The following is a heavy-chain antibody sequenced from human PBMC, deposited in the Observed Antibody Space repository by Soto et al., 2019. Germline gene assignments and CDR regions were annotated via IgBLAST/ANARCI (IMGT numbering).Heavy chain of an antibody. CDR3: ARVPVVGDFWSGPSGDY. CDR2: IWYDGSNK. Sequence: QVQLVESGGGVVQPGRSLRLSCAASGFTFSSYGMHWVRQAPGKGLEWVAVIWYDGSNKYYADSVKGRFTISRDNSKNTLYLQMNSLRAEDTAVYYCARVPVVGDFWSGPSGDYWGQGTLVTVSS. D-gene: IGHD3-3*01. CDR1: GFTFSSYG. V-gene: IGHV3-33*01. J-gene: IGHJ4*02.